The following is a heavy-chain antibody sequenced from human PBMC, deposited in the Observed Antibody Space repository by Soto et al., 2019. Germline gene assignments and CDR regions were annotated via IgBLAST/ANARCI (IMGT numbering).Heavy chain of an antibody. CDR3: VRDGTKTLRDWFDP. D-gene: IGHD1-1*01. J-gene: IGHJ5*02. Sequence: SETLSLTCTVSGASISGDYWSWIRKSAGKGLEWIGLIYATGTTDYNPSLKSRVMMSVDTSKKQFSLRLRSVTTADTAVYYCVRDGTKTLRDWFDPWGQGISVTVSS. V-gene: IGHV4-4*07. CDR1: GASISGDY. CDR2: IYATGTT.